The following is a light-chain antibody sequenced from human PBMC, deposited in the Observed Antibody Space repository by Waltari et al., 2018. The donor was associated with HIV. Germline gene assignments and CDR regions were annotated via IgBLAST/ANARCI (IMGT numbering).Light chain of an antibody. CDR1: TSNIGSNY. V-gene: IGLV1-47*01. CDR3: VTWDDSLRGVV. J-gene: IGLJ2*01. Sequence: SVVTQPPSASGTPGQRVTISCSGNTSNIGSNYVFWYQHLPGTAPKLLIHRNDRRRSRVPDRFSGSTSGTSASLAISGLRSEDEADYYCVTWDDSLRGVVFGGGTKVAVL. CDR2: RND.